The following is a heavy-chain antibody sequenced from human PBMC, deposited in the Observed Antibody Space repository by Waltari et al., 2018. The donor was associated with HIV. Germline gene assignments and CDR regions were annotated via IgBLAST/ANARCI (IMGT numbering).Heavy chain of an antibody. Sequence: QVQLQQWGAGLLKPSETLSLTCSLSGGSFATYFWSWTRQCPGLGLEWIVEINYGVTITFNPSLKRRVVLSIDASKFQFSLNLTSVTAADTALYFCARRGSGGSPITVWGRGSPVIVSS. CDR3: ARRGSGGSPITV. D-gene: IGHD2-15*01. CDR2: INYGVTI. V-gene: IGHV4-34*02. CDR1: GGSFATYF. J-gene: IGHJ4*02.